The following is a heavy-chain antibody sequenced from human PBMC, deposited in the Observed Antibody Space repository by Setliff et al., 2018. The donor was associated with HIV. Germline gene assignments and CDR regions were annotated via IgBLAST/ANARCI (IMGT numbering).Heavy chain of an antibody. CDR2: FNPNSGVT. CDR1: GFIFTDFQ. V-gene: IGHV1-2*06. CDR3: AREPTGDFWSGYSSRGLDY. J-gene: IGHJ4*02. D-gene: IGHD3-3*01. Sequence: ASVKVSCKASGFIFTDFQIHWVRQAPGQGLEWMGRFNPNSGVTNSPQKLQGRVTMTRDTSINTAYMELSRLTSDNTAFYYCAREPTGDFWSGYSSRGLDYWGQGTLVTVSS.